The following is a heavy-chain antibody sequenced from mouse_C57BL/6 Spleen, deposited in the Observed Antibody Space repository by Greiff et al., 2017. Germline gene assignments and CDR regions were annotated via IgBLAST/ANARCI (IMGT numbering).Heavy chain of an antibody. D-gene: IGHD1-1*01. Sequence: QVQLQQPGAELVKPGASVKLSCKASGYTFTSYWMPWVKQRPGRGLEWIGRIYPNSGGTKYNEKFKSKATLTVDKTSSTAYMQLSSLTSEDSAVYYCAREQGLLPPWFAYGGQGTLVTVAA. CDR2: IYPNSGGT. CDR3: AREQGLLPPWFAY. J-gene: IGHJ3*01. CDR1: GYTFTSYW. V-gene: IGHV1-72*01.